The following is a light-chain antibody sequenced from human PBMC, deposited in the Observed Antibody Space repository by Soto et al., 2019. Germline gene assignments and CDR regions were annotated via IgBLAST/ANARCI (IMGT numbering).Light chain of an antibody. J-gene: IGKJ2*01. CDR2: RAS. CDR3: QHQDT. Sequence: DIQVTQSPSPLSACVGDRVPITCRTSQSISGYLAWYQQKPGKAPKVLIYRASSLEIGVPPRFSGSGSGTEFTLTISSLQPDEFASYYCQHQDTFGQGIKLEIK. V-gene: IGKV1-5*03. CDR1: QSISGY.